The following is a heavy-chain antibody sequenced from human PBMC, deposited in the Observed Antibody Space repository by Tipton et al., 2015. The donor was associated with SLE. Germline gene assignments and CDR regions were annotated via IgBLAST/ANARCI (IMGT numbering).Heavy chain of an antibody. CDR3: ARDRGTDYYYYMDV. CDR1: GGSIASGSYY. D-gene: IGHD2-8*02. J-gene: IGHJ6*03. CDR2: INTSGST. Sequence: TLSLTCTVSGGSIASGSYYWSWIRQPAGRALEWIGRINTSGSTTYNPSLKGRVTISVDTSKNQFSLKLSSVTAADTAVYYCARDRGTDYYYYMDVWGKGTTVTVSS. V-gene: IGHV4-61*02.